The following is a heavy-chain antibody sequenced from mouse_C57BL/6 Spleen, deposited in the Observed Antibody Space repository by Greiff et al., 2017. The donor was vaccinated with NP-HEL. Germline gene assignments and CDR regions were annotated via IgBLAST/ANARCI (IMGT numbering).Heavy chain of an antibody. V-gene: IGHV5-4*03. Sequence: EVKLMESGGGLVKPGGSLKLSCAASGFTFSSYAMSWVRQTPEKRLEWVATISDGGSYTYYPDNVKGRFTISRDNAKNNLYLQMSHLKSEDTAMYYCARTHLLYAMDYWGQGTSVTVSS. CDR2: ISDGGSYT. CDR1: GFTFSSYA. CDR3: ARTHLLYAMDY. D-gene: IGHD2-1*01. J-gene: IGHJ4*01.